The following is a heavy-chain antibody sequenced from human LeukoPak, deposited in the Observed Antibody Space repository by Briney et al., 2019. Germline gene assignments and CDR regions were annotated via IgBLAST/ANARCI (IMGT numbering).Heavy chain of an antibody. J-gene: IGHJ5*02. Sequence: GGSLRLSCAASGFTFSSYWMSWVRQAPGKGLEWVANIKQDGSEKYYVDSVKGRFTISRDNAKNSLYLQMNSLRAEDTAVYYCARGRGVGAPLFDPWGQGTLVTVSS. D-gene: IGHD1-26*01. CDR1: GFTFSSYW. CDR2: IKQDGSEK. CDR3: ARGRGVGAPLFDP. V-gene: IGHV3-7*01.